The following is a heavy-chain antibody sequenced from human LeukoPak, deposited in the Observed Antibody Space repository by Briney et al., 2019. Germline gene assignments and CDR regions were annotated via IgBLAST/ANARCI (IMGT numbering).Heavy chain of an antibody. CDR2: IRSKANSYAT. CDR1: GFTFSGSA. J-gene: IGHJ4*02. Sequence: GGSLKLSCAASGFTFSGSAMHWVRQASGKGLEWVGRIRSKANSYATAYAASVKGRFTISRDDLKNTAYLQMNSLKTEDTAVYYCTLSYDGDYWGQGTLVTVSS. CDR3: TLSYDGDY. V-gene: IGHV3-73*01. D-gene: IGHD3-22*01.